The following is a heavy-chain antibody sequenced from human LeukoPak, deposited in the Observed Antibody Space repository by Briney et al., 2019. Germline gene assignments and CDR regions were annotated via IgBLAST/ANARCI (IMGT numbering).Heavy chain of an antibody. D-gene: IGHD3-10*01. J-gene: IGHJ5*02. CDR2: IYTSGST. CDR1: GGSISSYY. Sequence: HSETLSLTCTVSGGSISSYYWSWIRQPPGKGLEWIGYIYTSGSTNYNPSLKSRVTISVGTSKNQFSLKLSSVTAADTAVYYCARDAHLAWFGELLPNQNWFDPWGQGTLVTVSS. V-gene: IGHV4-4*08. CDR3: ARDAHLAWFGELLPNQNWFDP.